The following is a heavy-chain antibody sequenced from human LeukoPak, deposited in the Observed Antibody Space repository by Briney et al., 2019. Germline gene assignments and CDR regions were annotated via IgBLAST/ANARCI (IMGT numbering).Heavy chain of an antibody. CDR2: INQDGSEK. CDR3: VREGAYSTSSPAGY. CDR1: GFTFSSYW. V-gene: IGHV3-7*01. Sequence: GGSLRLSCAASGFTFSSYWMSWVRQAPGKRLEWVANINQDGSEKYYVDSVKGRFIISRDNARNSLFLQMNILTAEDTAIYYCVREGAYSTSSPAGYWGQGTLVTVSS. D-gene: IGHD6-6*01. J-gene: IGHJ4*02.